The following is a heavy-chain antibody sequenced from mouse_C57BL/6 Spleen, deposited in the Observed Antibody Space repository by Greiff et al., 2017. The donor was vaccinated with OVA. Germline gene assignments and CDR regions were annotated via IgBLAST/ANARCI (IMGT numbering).Heavy chain of an antibody. CDR1: GYAFSSSW. V-gene: IGHV1-82*01. CDR3: ARRDGYYHYFDY. D-gene: IGHD2-3*01. CDR2: IYPGDGDT. J-gene: IGHJ2*01. Sequence: VQLQQSGPELVKPGASVKISCKASGYAFSSSWLNWVMQRPGKGLEWIGRIYPGDGDTNYNGKFKGKATLTADKSSSTAYMQLSSLTSEDSAVYFCARRDGYYHYFDYWGQGTTLTVSS.